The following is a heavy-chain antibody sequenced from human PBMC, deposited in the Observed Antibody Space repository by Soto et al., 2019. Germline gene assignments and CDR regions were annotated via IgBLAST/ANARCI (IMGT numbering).Heavy chain of an antibody. CDR2: IYPHDSDT. Sequence: PGESLKISCKVSGYNFNNYWIAWVRQMPGKGLELLGLIYPHDSDTRYSPSFQGQVTISDDKSISTAYLQWRSLKTSDTAMYYCAREERWTYWFDPWGQGTLVTVSS. J-gene: IGHJ5*02. CDR1: GYNFNNYW. CDR3: AREERWTYWFDP. V-gene: IGHV5-51*01. D-gene: IGHD1-1*01.